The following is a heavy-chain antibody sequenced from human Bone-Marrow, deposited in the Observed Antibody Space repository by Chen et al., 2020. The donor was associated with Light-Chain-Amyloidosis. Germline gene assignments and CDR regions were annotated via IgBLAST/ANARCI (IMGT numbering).Heavy chain of an antibody. CDR1: GGSISINSYY. D-gene: IGHD2-15*01. CDR2: MSHSGST. CDR3: ARMFGFCSGGSCYSAYFDY. J-gene: IGHJ4*02. V-gene: IGHV4-39*01. Sequence: QLQLQESGPGLVRPSETLSLTCTVSGGSISINSYYWGWIRQPPGKGLEWIGMMSHSGSTYYRPSLNSRVTTSVDTPQTQFSPRLNSVTAADTALYYCARMFGFCSGGSCYSAYFDYWGQGALVTVSS.